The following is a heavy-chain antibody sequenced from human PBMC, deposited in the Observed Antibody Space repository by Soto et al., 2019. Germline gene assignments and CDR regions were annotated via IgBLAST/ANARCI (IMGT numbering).Heavy chain of an antibody. J-gene: IGHJ5*02. D-gene: IGHD2-15*01. Sequence: QLQLQESGPGLVKPSETLSLTCTVSGGSISSSSYYWGWIRQPPGKGLEWIGSIYYSGSTYYNPSLKSRVNIAVDTSKNQFSLKLSSVTAADTAVYYCARHPVVVVAATRQGNNWFDPWGQGTLVTVSS. V-gene: IGHV4-39*01. CDR2: IYYSGST. CDR3: ARHPVVVVAATRQGNNWFDP. CDR1: GGSISSSSYY.